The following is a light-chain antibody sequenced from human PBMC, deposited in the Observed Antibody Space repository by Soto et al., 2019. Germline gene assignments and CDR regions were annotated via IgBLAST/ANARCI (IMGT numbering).Light chain of an antibody. CDR3: CSYTRSYTWV. CDR2: KVS. J-gene: IGLJ3*02. CDR1: SSDVGDGDF. Sequence: QSALTQPASVSGSPRQSITISCTGTSSDVGDGDFVSWYQQRPGNAPKLMIYKVSNRPSGVSNRLSGSKSGNTASLTISGLQAEDEADYYCCSYTRSYTWVFGGGTKLTVL. V-gene: IGLV2-14*01.